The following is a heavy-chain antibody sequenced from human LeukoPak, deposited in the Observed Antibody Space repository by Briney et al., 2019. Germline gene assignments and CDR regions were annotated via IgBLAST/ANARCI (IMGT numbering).Heavy chain of an antibody. J-gene: IGHJ3*02. CDR1: GYRFTSYW. D-gene: IGHD3-22*01. CDR3: ARHADSSGLGDAFDI. V-gene: IGHV5-51*01. CDR2: IYPGDSAT. Sequence: GESLKISCKASGYRFTSYWIAWVRQTPGKGLEWMGIIYPGDSATRYSPSFQGQVTISADKSISTAYLQWSSLKASDTAMYYCARHADSSGLGDAFDIWGHGTMVTVSS.